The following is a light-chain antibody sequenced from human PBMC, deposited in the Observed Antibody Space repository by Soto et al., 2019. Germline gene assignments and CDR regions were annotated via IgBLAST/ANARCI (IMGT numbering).Light chain of an antibody. CDR3: QQYVTSPWA. CDR2: GAS. V-gene: IGKV3-20*01. Sequence: EIVLTQSPGTLSLSPGERATLSCRASQSVSSSFLAWYQQKPGQAPRLLIYGASNRATGIPDRFSGSGSGKDFPLTISRLEPKDFAVYYCQQYVTSPWAFGQGTKVAIE. CDR1: QSVSSSF. J-gene: IGKJ1*01.